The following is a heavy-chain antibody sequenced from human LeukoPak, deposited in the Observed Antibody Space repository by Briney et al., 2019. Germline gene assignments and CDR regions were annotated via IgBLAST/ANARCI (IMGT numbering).Heavy chain of an antibody. Sequence: SVKVSYKASGGTFTSYAINWVRQAPGQGLEWMGGIIPIFGIADYAQKFQARVTITTDKSTSTVYMELSSLRSEDTAVYYCARGRLKAAPDERYYFDYWGEGTLVTVSS. CDR2: IIPIFGIA. D-gene: IGHD6-6*01. CDR3: ARGRLKAAPDERYYFDY. CDR1: GGTFTSYA. J-gene: IGHJ4*02. V-gene: IGHV1-69*17.